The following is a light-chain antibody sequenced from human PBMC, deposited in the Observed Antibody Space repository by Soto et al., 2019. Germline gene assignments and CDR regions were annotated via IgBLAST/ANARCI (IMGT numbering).Light chain of an antibody. Sequence: DIQMTQSPSSLSASVGDRVTSTCRACQSISSYLNWYQQKPGKAPKLLIYAASSLQSGVPSRFSGSGSGTDFTLTISSLQPADFATYYCQQSYSTPRTFGQGNKVEIK. J-gene: IGKJ1*01. CDR1: QSISSY. CDR2: AAS. V-gene: IGKV1-39*01. CDR3: QQSYSTPRT.